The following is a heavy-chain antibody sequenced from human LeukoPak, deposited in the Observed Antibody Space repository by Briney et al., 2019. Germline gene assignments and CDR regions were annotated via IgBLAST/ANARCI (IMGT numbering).Heavy chain of an antibody. CDR1: GFTFDDYA. J-gene: IGHJ6*02. V-gene: IGHV3-9*01. CDR3: AKGDTAMVPLAYYYGMDV. CDR2: ISWNSGSI. Sequence: SLRLSCAASGFTFDDYAMHWVRQAPGKGLEWVSGISWNSGSIGYADFVKGRFTISRDNAKNSLYLQMNSLRAEDTALYYCAKGDTAMVPLAYYYGMDVWGQGTTVTVSS. D-gene: IGHD5-18*01.